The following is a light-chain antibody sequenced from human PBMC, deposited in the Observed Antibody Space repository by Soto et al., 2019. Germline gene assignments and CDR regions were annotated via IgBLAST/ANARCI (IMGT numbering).Light chain of an antibody. J-gene: IGLJ1*01. V-gene: IGLV2-14*01. CDR3: FTFTTTITHV. Sequence: LAQPTGLSECAGQPFTLSCSGTRGDIGAYDYVSWFQQHPGKAPKLMISEVNNRPSGVSNRFSGSKSGNTAYLTNPGPQVDDEAEHFCFTFTTTITHVFVPGAKGTVL. CDR2: EVN. CDR1: RGDIGAYDY.